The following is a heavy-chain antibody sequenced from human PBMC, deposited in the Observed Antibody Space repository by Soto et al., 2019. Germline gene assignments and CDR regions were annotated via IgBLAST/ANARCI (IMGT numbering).Heavy chain of an antibody. J-gene: IGHJ6*02. CDR3: ARDDRASISGVAIYYYYGMDV. CDR2: IWYDGSNK. D-gene: IGHD3-3*01. Sequence: ESGGGVVQPGGSLRLSCAASGFTFRRYGMHWVRQAPGKGLEWVAVIWYDGSNKYYADSVKGRFTVSRDKSENTLYLQMNSLRAEDTAVYYCARDDRASISGVAIYYYYGMDVWGQGTTVTVSS. V-gene: IGHV3-33*01. CDR1: GFTFRRYG.